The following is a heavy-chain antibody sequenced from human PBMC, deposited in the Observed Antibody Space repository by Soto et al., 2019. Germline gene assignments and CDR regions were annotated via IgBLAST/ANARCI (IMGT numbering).Heavy chain of an antibody. CDR1: GGTFSSYA. V-gene: IGHV1-69*12. Sequence: QVKLVQSGAEVKKPGSSVKVSCKASGGTFSSYAISWVRQAPGQGLEWMGGIIPIFGTADYGQKFQGRVTITADESTSTAYGELSSLRSEDTAVYYCAKTPENYYYGMDVWGQGTTVTVSS. CDR2: IIPIFGTA. J-gene: IGHJ6*02. CDR3: AKTPENYYYGMDV.